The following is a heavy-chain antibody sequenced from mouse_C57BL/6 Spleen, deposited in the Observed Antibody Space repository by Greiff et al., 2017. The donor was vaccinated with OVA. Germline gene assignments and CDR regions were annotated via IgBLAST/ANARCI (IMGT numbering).Heavy chain of an antibody. CDR3: ARDYYGLDD. J-gene: IGHJ2*01. D-gene: IGHD1-1*01. V-gene: IGHV1-55*01. CDR1: GYTFTSYW. Sequence: QVQLQQPGAELVQPGASVKMSCKASGYTFTSYWITWVKQRPGQGLEWIGDIYPGSGSTNYNEKFKSKATLTVDTSSSTAYMQLSILSSEDSAVYYCARDYYGLDDWGQGTTLTVSS. CDR2: IYPGSGST.